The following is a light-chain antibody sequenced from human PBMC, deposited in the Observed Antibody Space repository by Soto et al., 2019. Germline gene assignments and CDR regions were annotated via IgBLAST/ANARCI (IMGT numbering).Light chain of an antibody. CDR2: KAS. J-gene: IGKJ1*01. V-gene: IGKV1-5*03. Sequence: DIHITQLPSHLSASVGDRVTITCRASQSISSWLAWYQQKPGKAPNLLIYKASSLESGVPSRFSGSGSGTEFTLTISSLQPADFATYYCQQYNSYQTFGQGTKVDIK. CDR3: QQYNSYQT. CDR1: QSISSW.